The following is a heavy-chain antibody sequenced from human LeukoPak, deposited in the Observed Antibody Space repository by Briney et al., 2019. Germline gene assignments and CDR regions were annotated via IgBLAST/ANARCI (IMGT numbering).Heavy chain of an antibody. J-gene: IGHJ4*02. CDR3: ARCPSWSGYSFDY. CDR1: GGSISSYY. D-gene: IGHD3-3*01. CDR2: IFYTGSA. V-gene: IGHV4-59*01. Sequence: PSETLSLTCTVSGGSISSYYWTWIRQPPRKGLEWIGHIFYTGSANYNPSLKSRVTISVDTSKNQFSLKLSSVTAADTAVYYCARCPSWSGYSFDYWGQGTLVTVSS.